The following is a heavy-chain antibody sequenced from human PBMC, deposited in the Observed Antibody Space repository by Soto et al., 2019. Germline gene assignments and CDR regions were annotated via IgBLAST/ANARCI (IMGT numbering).Heavy chain of an antibody. V-gene: IGHV3-23*01. J-gene: IGHJ4*02. CDR2: ISGSGGST. CDR3: AKGLIGVVITTVDYFDY. D-gene: IGHD3-22*01. CDR1: GFTFSSYA. Sequence: PGGSLRLSCASSGFTFSSYAMSLVRQAPGKGLEWVSAISGSGGSTYYADSVKGRFTISRDNSKNTLYLQMNSLRAEDTAVYYCAKGLIGVVITTVDYFDYWGQGTLVTVSS.